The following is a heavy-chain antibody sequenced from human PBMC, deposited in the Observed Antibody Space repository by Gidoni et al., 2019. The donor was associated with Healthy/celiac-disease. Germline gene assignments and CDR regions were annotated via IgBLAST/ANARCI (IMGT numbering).Heavy chain of an antibody. Sequence: QVQLQQSGPGLVKPSQTLSLTCAISGDSVSSTSAAWNWIRPSPSRGLEWLGRTYYRSKWYNDYAVSVKSRITINPDTSKNQFSLQLNSVTPEDTAVYYCARDREAYSSSWSYYYYYYYMDVWGKGTTVTVSS. CDR2: TYYRSKWYN. J-gene: IGHJ6*03. CDR1: GDSVSSTSAA. V-gene: IGHV6-1*01. CDR3: ARDREAYSSSWSYYYYYYYMDV. D-gene: IGHD6-13*01.